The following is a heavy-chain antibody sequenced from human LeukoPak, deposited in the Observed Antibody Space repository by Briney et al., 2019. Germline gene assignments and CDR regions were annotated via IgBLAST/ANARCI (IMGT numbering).Heavy chain of an antibody. CDR2: INQDGSEK. CDR3: ARGQLIYDSSGYYY. CDR1: GFTFSTEW. J-gene: IGHJ4*02. D-gene: IGHD3-22*01. Sequence: GGSLRLSCAVSGFTFSTEWMSWVRQAPGKGLQWVANINQDGSEKYYVDSVKGRFTISRDNAKNSLYLQMNSLRVEDTAVYYCARGQLIYDSSGYYYWGQGTLVTVSS. V-gene: IGHV3-7*01.